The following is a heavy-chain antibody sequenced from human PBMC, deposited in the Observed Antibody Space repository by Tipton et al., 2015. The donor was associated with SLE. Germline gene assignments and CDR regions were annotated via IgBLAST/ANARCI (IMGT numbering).Heavy chain of an antibody. V-gene: IGHV4-30-4*01. CDR2: IYYSGGT. J-gene: IGHJ4*02. Sequence: TLSLTCAVSGGSISSGDYYWSWIRQPPGKGLEWIGYIYYSGGTYYNPSLKSRVTISVDTSKNQFSLKLSSVTAADTAVYYCARAEGHYYGSGSYYDYWGQGTLVTVAS. CDR3: ARAEGHYYGSGSYYDY. D-gene: IGHD3-10*01. CDR1: GGSISSGDYY.